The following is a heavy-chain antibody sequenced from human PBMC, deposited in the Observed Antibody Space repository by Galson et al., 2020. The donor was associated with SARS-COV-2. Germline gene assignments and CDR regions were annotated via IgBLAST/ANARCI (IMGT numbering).Heavy chain of an antibody. J-gene: IGHJ4*02. CDR3: AKDRYDSSGLFDY. V-gene: IGHV3-23*01. D-gene: IGHD3-22*01. Sequence: GESLKISCAASGFIFSSYAMSWVRQAPGKGLEWVSGISGSGGSTYYADSVKGRFTISRDNSKNTLYLQMNSLRAEDTAVYYCAKDRYDSSGLFDYWGPGTLVPVSS. CDR2: ISGSGGST. CDR1: GFIFSSYA.